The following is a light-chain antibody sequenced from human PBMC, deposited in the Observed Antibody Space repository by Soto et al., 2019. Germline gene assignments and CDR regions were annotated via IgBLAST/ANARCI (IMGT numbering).Light chain of an antibody. Sequence: EIVLTQSPVTLSLSPGERATLSCRASQSVSSYLAWYQQKPGQAPRLLIYDASNRATGIPARFSGSGSGTDFTLTISSLEPEDFAVYYCQQYGRSPLLYTFGQGTKLGVK. J-gene: IGKJ2*01. V-gene: IGKV3-11*01. CDR1: QSVSSY. CDR2: DAS. CDR3: QQYGRSPLLYT.